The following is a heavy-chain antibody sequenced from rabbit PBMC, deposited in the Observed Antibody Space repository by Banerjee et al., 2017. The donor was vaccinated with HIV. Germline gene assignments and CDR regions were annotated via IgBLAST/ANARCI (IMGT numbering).Heavy chain of an antibody. CDR3: ARAGATGSGVYNTRLDL. J-gene: IGHJ6*01. CDR2: IYIDSGST. Sequence: QQQLEWSGGGLVRPWASFTLTCKASGFSFRNSYYLCWVRQAPGKGLELIAFIYIDSGSTWYASWVNGRFTISSDNAQNTVDLQMNSLTAADTATYFCARAGATGSGVYNTRLDLWGPGTLVTVS. CDR1: GFSFRNSYY. D-gene: IGHD1-1*01. V-gene: IGHV1S43*01.